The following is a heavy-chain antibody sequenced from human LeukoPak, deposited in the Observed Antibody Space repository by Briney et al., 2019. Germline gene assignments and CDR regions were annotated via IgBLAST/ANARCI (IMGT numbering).Heavy chain of an antibody. CDR2: ISWNSGSI. CDR1: GFTFDDYA. Sequence: GGSLRLSCAASGFTFDDYAMHWVQQAPGKGLEWVSGISWNSGSIGYADSVKGRLTISRDNAKNSLYLQMNSLRAEDMALYYCAKDYCSGGSCYLDYWGQGTLVTVSS. D-gene: IGHD2-15*01. J-gene: IGHJ4*02. CDR3: AKDYCSGGSCYLDY. V-gene: IGHV3-9*03.